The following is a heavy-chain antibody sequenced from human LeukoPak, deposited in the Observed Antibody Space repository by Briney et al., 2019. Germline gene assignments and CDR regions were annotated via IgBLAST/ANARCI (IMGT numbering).Heavy chain of an antibody. Sequence: ASVTVSFKSSVYTFTSYGISWVRQAPGQGLEWMGWISAYNGNTNYAQKLQGRVTMTTDTPTSTAYMELRSLRSDDTAVYYCARLGYYDSSGYLELDYWGQGTLVTVSS. D-gene: IGHD3-22*01. CDR3: ARLGYYDSSGYLELDY. CDR2: ISAYNGNT. CDR1: VYTFTSYG. J-gene: IGHJ4*02. V-gene: IGHV1-18*01.